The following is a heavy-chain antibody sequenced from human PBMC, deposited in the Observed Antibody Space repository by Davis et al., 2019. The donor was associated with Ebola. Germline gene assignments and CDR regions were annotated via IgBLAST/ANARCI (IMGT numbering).Heavy chain of an antibody. CDR2: INPNDGRT. J-gene: IGHJ3*02. D-gene: IGHD5-12*01. CDR3: TTPGGQDSGYDVFDN. V-gene: IGHV1-46*03. Sequence: AASVKVSCKASGDTFTNYYMHWVRQAPGQGLERMGMINPNDGRTIYAQKFQGRVTVTRDTSTTPVYLDLSSLRSEDTALYYCTTPGGQDSGYDVFDNWGQGTMVTVSS. CDR1: GDTFTNYY.